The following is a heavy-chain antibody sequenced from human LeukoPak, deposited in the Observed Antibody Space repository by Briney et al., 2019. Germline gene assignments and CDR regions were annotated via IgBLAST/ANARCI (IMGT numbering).Heavy chain of an antibody. CDR1: GGSFSGYY. J-gene: IGHJ4*02. CDR2: INHSGST. D-gene: IGHD1-26*01. Sequence: SETLSLTCAVYGGSFSGYYWSWIRQPPGKGLEWIGEINHSGSTNYNPSLKSRVTISVDTSKNQFSLKLSSVTAADTAVYYCARDSGSYYGPFDYWGQGTLVTVSS. CDR3: ARDSGSYYGPFDY. V-gene: IGHV4-34*01.